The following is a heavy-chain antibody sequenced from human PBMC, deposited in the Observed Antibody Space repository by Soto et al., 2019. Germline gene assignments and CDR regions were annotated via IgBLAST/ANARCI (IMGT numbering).Heavy chain of an antibody. D-gene: IGHD3-10*01. J-gene: IGHJ6*02. CDR1: GFTFSSYA. V-gene: IGHV3-30-3*01. Sequence: PGGSLRLSCAASGFTFSSYAMHWVRQAPGKGLEWVAVISYDGSNKYYADSVKGRFTISRDNSKSTLYLQMNSLRAEDTAVYYCARDRAMVRGVIPGNYYYYYGMDVSGQGTTVTVSS. CDR2: ISYDGSNK. CDR3: ARDRAMVRGVIPGNYYYYYGMDV.